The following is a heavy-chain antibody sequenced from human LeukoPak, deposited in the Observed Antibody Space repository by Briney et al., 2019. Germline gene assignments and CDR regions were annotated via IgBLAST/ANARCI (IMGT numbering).Heavy chain of an antibody. CDR3: ARESESSGWYDY. Sequence: GGSLRLSCAAPGFMFHDYAIHWVRQAPGKGLEWVSLISGDGGSTFYADSVKGRFTISRDNSKNSLYLQMNSLRSDDTALYYCARESESSGWYDYWGQGTLVTVSS. V-gene: IGHV3-43*02. CDR2: ISGDGGST. D-gene: IGHD6-19*01. J-gene: IGHJ4*02. CDR1: GFMFHDYA.